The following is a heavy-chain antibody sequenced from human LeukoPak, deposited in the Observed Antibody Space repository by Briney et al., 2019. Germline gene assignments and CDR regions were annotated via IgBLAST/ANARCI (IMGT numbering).Heavy chain of an antibody. V-gene: IGHV1-69*06. D-gene: IGHD6-19*01. CDR2: IIPIFGTA. J-gene: IGHJ4*02. CDR1: GGIFSSYA. Sequence: GSSVKVSCKASGGIFSSYAISWVQQAPGQGLEWMGGIIPIFGTANYAQKFQGRVTITADKSTSTAYMELSSLRSEDTAVYYCARGSSGWYYFDYWGQGTLVTVSS. CDR3: ARGSSGWYYFDY.